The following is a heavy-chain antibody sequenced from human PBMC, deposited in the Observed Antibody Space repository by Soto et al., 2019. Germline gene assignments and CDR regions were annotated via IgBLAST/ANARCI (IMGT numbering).Heavy chain of an antibody. CDR2: VTSKADGGTA. CDR3: HSYPYFWGGLTPL. Sequence: DVQLVESGVGLVQPGGSLRLSCAASGFSITNTWMHLVRQAPGKGLEWVGRVTSKADGGTADYAAPVKGRFTVSRDDSKNTQYLQMNSLKMEDTAVYYCHSYPYFWGGLTPLWGQGTLVTVSS. V-gene: IGHV3-15*07. J-gene: IGHJ4*02. D-gene: IGHD3-3*01. CDR1: GFSITNTW.